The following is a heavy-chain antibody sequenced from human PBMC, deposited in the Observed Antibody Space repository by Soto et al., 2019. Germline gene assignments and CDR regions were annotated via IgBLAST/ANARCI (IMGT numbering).Heavy chain of an antibody. CDR2: IYYSGST. CDR3: ARQVATPDDHDYYYYYMDV. CDR1: GGSISSYY. D-gene: IGHD2-15*01. J-gene: IGHJ6*03. Sequence: ASETLSLTCTVSGGSISSYYWSWIRQPPGKGLEWIGYIYYSGSTNYNPSLKSRVTISVDTSKNQFSLKLSSVTAADTAVYYCARQVATPDDHDYYYYYMDVWGKGTTVTVSS. V-gene: IGHV4-59*08.